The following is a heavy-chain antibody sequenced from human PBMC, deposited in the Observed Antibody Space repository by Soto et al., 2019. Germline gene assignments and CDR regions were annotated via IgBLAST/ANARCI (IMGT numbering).Heavy chain of an antibody. J-gene: IGHJ3*02. CDR2: INSDGSST. D-gene: IGHD4-17*01. V-gene: IGHV3-74*01. Sequence: EVQLVESGGGLVQPGGSLRLSCAASGFTFSSNWMHWVRQAPGKGLVWVSRINSDGSSTSYADSVKGRFTISRDNAKNTLYLQMNSLRAEDTAVYYCARVGPDYAGADAFDIWGQGTMVTVSS. CDR3: ARVGPDYAGADAFDI. CDR1: GFTFSSNW.